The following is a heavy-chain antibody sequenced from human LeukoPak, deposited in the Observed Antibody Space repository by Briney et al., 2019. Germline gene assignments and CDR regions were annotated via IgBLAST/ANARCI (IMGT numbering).Heavy chain of an antibody. V-gene: IGHV1-69*13. CDR2: IIPIFGTA. Sequence: ASVKVSCKASGGTFSSYAISWVRQAPGQGLEWMGGIIPIFGTANYAQKFQGRVTITADESTSTAYMELSSLRSEDTAVYYCARQHQESANDAFDIWGQGTMVTVSS. CDR1: GGTFSSYA. CDR3: ARQHQESANDAFDI. D-gene: IGHD2-21*01. J-gene: IGHJ3*02.